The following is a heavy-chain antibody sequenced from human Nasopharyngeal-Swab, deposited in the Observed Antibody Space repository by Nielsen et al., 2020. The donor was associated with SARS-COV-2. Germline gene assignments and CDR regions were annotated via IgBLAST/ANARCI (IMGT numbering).Heavy chain of an antibody. D-gene: IGHD3-22*01. Sequence: WIRQPPGKGLEWVAVISYDGSNKYYADSVKGRFTISRDNAKNSLYLQMNSLRAEDTALYHCARLHYYDSSGYPDYWGQGTLVTVSS. J-gene: IGHJ4*02. CDR2: ISYDGSNK. CDR3: ARLHYYDSSGYPDY. V-gene: IGHV3-33*05.